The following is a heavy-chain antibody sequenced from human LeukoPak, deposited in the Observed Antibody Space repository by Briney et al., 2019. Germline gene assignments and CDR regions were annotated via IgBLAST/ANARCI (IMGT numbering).Heavy chain of an antibody. CDR1: GGSFSGYY. V-gene: IGHV3-23*01. D-gene: IGHD6-13*01. CDR3: AKDWAAAVPSDFDY. J-gene: IGHJ4*02. CDR2: ISGSGGST. Sequence: PSETLSLTCAVYGGSFSGYYWSWVRQAPGKGLEWVSAISGSGGSTYYADSVKGRFTISRDNSKNTLYLQMNSLRAEDTAVYYCAKDWAAAVPSDFDYWGQGTLVTVSS.